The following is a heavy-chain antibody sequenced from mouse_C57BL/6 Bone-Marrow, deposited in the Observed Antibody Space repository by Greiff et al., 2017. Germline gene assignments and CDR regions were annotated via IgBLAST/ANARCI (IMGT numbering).Heavy chain of an antibody. J-gene: IGHJ1*03. Sequence: QVQLKQSGPELVKPGASVKISCKASGYAFSSSWMNWVKQRPGKGLEWIGRIYPGDGDTNYNGKFKGKATLTADKSSITAYMQISSLTSEDSAVYFCARPGYSSCYFGGWGKAPTVT. CDR1: GYAFSSSW. V-gene: IGHV1-82*01. D-gene: IGHD3-1*01. CDR3: ARPGYSSCYFGG. CDR2: IYPGDGDT.